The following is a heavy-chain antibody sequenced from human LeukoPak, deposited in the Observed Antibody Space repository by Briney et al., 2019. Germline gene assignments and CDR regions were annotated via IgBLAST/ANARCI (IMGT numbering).Heavy chain of an antibody. CDR3: ARVIAGEQWLSYYYYYGMDV. D-gene: IGHD6-19*01. J-gene: IGHJ6*02. CDR1: GYTFTGYY. V-gene: IGHV1-2*02. CDR2: INPNSGGT. Sequence: ASAKVSCKASGYTFTGYYMHWVRQAPGQGLEWMGWINPNSGGTNYAQKFQGRVTMTRDTSISTAYMELSRLRSDDTAVYYCARVIAGEQWLSYYYYYGMDVWGQGTTVTVSS.